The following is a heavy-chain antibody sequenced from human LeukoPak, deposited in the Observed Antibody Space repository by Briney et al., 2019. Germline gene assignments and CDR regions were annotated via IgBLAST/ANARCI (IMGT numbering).Heavy chain of an antibody. Sequence: GGSLRLSCAASGFTISNYWMSWVRQAPGKGLEWVGNIKQDGSEKYYVDSVKGRFTISRDNARNSLYLQMNSLRAEDTAVYYCARNGAPVVTAITPYYYYMDVWGKGTTVTVSS. D-gene: IGHD2-21*02. CDR3: ARNGAPVVTAITPYYYYMDV. CDR2: IKQDGSEK. V-gene: IGHV3-7*01. CDR1: GFTISNYW. J-gene: IGHJ6*03.